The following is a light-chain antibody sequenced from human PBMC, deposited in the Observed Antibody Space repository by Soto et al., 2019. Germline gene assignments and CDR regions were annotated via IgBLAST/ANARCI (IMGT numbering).Light chain of an antibody. CDR1: QSVSTF. CDR3: QQRARWPMP. V-gene: IGKV3-11*01. Sequence: EVVLPQSPATLSMSPGERVTLSCRASQSVSTFVAWYQHKPGQAPRPVIYDTFKRAPGVPDRFSGGGSGTDFSLTISSLEPEDLAVYYCQQRARWPMPFGQGTRLELK. CDR2: DTF. J-gene: IGKJ5*01.